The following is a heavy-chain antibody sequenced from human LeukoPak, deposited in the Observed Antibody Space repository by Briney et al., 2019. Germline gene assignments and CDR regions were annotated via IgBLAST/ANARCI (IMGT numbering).Heavy chain of an antibody. CDR1: GGSIGSSSYY. CDR2: IFYSGST. J-gene: IGHJ4*02. D-gene: IGHD3-10*02. CDR3: ARLVRGVGFDY. Sequence: SETLSLTCTVSGGSIGSSSYYWGWIRQPPGKGLEWIGSIFYSGSTYYNPSLKSRVTISVDTSKNQFSLKLSSVTAADTAVYYCARLVRGVGFDYWGQGTLVTVSS. V-gene: IGHV4-39*01.